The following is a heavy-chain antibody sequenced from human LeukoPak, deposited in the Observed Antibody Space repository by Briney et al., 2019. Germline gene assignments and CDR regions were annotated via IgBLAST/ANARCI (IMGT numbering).Heavy chain of an antibody. D-gene: IGHD2-15*01. Sequence: ASVKVSCKASGYTFTSYAMHWVRQAPGQRLEWMGWINAGNGNTKYSQKFQGRVTITRDTSASTAYMELSSLRFEDTAVYYCARGLCGGSCYPGHYWGQGTLVTVSS. CDR2: INAGNGNT. CDR1: GYTFTSYA. CDR3: ARGLCGGSCYPGHY. J-gene: IGHJ4*02. V-gene: IGHV1-3*01.